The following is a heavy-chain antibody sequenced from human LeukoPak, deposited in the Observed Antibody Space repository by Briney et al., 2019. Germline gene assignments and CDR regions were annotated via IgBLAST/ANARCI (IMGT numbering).Heavy chain of an antibody. J-gene: IGHJ4*02. CDR3: AKDAAVALDY. V-gene: IGHV3-48*01. Sequence: GGSLSLSCAASGFSFCDFSMNWVRQAPGKGMEWLSYISFSGRTTNYADSVKGRFTISRDNARDSLFLQMTSLRAEDTAVYYCAKDAAVALDYWGQGTLVTVSS. CDR2: ISFSGRTT. CDR1: GFSFCDFS. D-gene: IGHD6-19*01.